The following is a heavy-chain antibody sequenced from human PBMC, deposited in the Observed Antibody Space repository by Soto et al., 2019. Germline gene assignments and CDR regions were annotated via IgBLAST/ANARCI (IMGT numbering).Heavy chain of an antibody. J-gene: IGHJ4*02. Sequence: GGSLRLSCAASGFTFSSYAMHWVRQAPGKGLEWVAVISYDGSNKYYADSVKGRFTISRDNSKNTLYLQMNSLRAEDTAVYYCATLPNVDTAMDHPLYDYWGQGTLVTVSS. CDR1: GFTFSSYA. V-gene: IGHV3-30-3*01. CDR3: ATLPNVDTAMDHPLYDY. CDR2: ISYDGSNK. D-gene: IGHD5-18*01.